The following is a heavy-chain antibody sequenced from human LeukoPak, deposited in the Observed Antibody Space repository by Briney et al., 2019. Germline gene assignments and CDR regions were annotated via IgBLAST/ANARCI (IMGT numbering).Heavy chain of an antibody. Sequence: GGSLRLSCAASGFTFSSYAMSWVRQAPGKGLEWVSAISGSGGSTYYADSVKGRFTISRDNAKNSLYLQMNSLRAEDTAVYYCARGGARSGGWYKRFDYWGQGTLVTVSS. CDR2: ISGSGGST. J-gene: IGHJ4*02. D-gene: IGHD6-19*01. V-gene: IGHV3-23*01. CDR1: GFTFSSYA. CDR3: ARGGARSGGWYKRFDY.